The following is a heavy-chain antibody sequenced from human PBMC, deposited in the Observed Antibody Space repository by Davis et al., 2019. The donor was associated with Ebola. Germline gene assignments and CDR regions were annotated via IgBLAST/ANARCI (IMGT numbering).Heavy chain of an antibody. J-gene: IGHJ4*02. CDR1: GFTFSSYA. CDR2: ISGSGGST. Sequence: GESLKISCSASGFTFSSYAMHWVRQAPGKGLEYVSAISGSGGSTYYADSVKGRFTISRDNSKNTLYLQMNSLRAEDTAVYYCRARLDYWGQGTLVTVSS. CDR3: RARLDY. V-gene: IGHV3-64*04.